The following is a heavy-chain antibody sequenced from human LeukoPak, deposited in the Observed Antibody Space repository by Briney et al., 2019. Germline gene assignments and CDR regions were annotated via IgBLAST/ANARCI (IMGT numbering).Heavy chain of an antibody. CDR2: ISSSSSYI. V-gene: IGHV3-21*01. D-gene: IGHD3-22*01. CDR1: GFTFSSYS. Sequence: GGFLRLSCAASGFTFSSYSMNWVRQAPGKGLEWVSSISSSSSYIYYADSVKGRFTISRDNAKNSLYLQMNSLRAEDTAVYYCARESYYYDSSGNTGLDYWGQGTLVTVSS. CDR3: ARESYYYDSSGNTGLDY. J-gene: IGHJ4*02.